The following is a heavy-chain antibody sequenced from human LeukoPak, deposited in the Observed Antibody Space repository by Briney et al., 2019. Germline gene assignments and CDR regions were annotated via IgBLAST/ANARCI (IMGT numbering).Heavy chain of an antibody. V-gene: IGHV4-61*02. CDR2: IYTSGST. J-gene: IGHJ5*02. CDR1: GGSISSGSYY. D-gene: IGHD3-22*01. CDR3: ARDYYGP. Sequence: SQTLSLTCTVSGGSISSGSYYWSWIRQPAGKGLEWIGRIYTSGSTNYNPSLKSRVTMSVDTSKNQFSLKLSSVTAADTAVYYCARDYYGPWGQGTLVTVSS.